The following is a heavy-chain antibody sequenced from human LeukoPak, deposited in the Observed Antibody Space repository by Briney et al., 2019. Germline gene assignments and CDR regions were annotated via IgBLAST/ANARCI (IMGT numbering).Heavy chain of an antibody. CDR2: IKSDGST. D-gene: IGHD5-12*01. Sequence: GGSLRLSCAASGFTFSSYWMHWVRQAPGKGLVWVSRIKSDGSTNYADSVEGRFTISRDNAKNTVYLQMHSLRAEDTAIYYCIRTLIVATSPYMDVWGKGTTVTVSS. CDR1: GFTFSSYW. J-gene: IGHJ6*03. V-gene: IGHV3-74*01. CDR3: IRTLIVATSPYMDV.